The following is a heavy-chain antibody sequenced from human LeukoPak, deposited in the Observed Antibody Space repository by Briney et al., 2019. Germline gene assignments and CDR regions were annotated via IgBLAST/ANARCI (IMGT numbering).Heavy chain of an antibody. D-gene: IGHD3-16*01. V-gene: IGHV3-30*02. CDR3: VKGGSISHNWFDS. Sequence: GGSLRLSCAASGFTYSDYGMHWVRQAPGRGLEWVAFILNDGTWEYYPDSVKGRLTISRDNSRNTLYLQMNSVRLEDTAVYYCVKGGSISHNWFDSWGQGTLVTVSS. CDR2: ILNDGTWE. CDR1: GFTYSDYG. J-gene: IGHJ5*01.